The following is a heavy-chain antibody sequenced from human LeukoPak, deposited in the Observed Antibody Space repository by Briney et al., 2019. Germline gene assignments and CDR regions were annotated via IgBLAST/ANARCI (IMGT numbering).Heavy chain of an antibody. CDR3: ARVGRVAARAVDY. J-gene: IGHJ4*02. CDR1: GYTFTNYG. D-gene: IGHD6-6*01. V-gene: IGHV1-18*01. CDR2: ISPYNGNT. Sequence: GASVKVSCKTSGYTFTNYGISWVRQAPGQGLEWMGWISPYNGNTKYAQNLQGRVTMTTDTSTTTAYMELRSLRSGDTAVYCCARVGRVAARAVDYWGQGTLVTVSS.